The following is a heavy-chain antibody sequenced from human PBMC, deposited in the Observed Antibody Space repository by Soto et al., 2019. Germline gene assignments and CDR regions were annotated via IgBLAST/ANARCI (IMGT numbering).Heavy chain of an antibody. Sequence: EVQLVESGGGLVQPGRSLRLSCAASGFRFEDYVMHWVRQRPGKGLEWVSGISGSSGAIGYADSVKGRFTIPRDNAKNALYLQMTSLREEDTALYLCAKDYGKDYWFDSWGQGTLVTVSS. D-gene: IGHD4-17*01. CDR3: AKDYGKDYWFDS. V-gene: IGHV3-9*01. CDR1: GFRFEDYV. CDR2: ISGSSGAI. J-gene: IGHJ5*01.